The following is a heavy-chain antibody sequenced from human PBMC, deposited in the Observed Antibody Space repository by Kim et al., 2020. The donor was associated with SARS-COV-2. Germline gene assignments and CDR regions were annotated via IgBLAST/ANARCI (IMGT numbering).Heavy chain of an antibody. CDR1: GYTFTSYY. J-gene: IGHJ5*02. Sequence: ASVKVSCKASGYTFTSYYMHWVRQAPGQGLEWMGIINPSGGSTSYAQKFQGRVTMTRDTSTSTVYMELSSLRSEDTAVYYCARAPVQLEENNWFDPWGQGTQVTVSA. CDR2: INPSGGST. CDR3: ARAPVQLEENNWFDP. D-gene: IGHD1-1*01. V-gene: IGHV1-46*01.